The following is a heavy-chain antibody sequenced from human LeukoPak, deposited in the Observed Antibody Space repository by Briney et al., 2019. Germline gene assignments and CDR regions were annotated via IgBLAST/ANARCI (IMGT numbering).Heavy chain of an antibody. CDR1: GFTFSSYA. J-gene: IGHJ4*02. CDR3: AKDHTVDIKPLGIYD. D-gene: IGHD5-12*01. CDR2: ISGSGGST. V-gene: IGHV3-23*01. Sequence: GGSLRLSCAASGFTFSSYAMSWVRQAPGKGLEWVSAISGSGGSTYYADSVKGRFTTSRDNSKNTLYLQMNSLRAEDRAVFYCAKDHTVDIKPLGIYDWGPGTPVSASS.